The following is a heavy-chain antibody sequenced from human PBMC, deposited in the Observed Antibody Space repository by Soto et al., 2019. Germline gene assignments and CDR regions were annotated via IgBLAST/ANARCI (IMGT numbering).Heavy chain of an antibody. V-gene: IGHV3-74*01. J-gene: IGHJ4*02. CDR2: INSDGSST. D-gene: IGHD6-19*01. Sequence: VGSLRLSCAASGFTFSSYWMHWVRQAPGKGLVWVSRINSDGSSTSYADSVKGRFTISRDNAKNTLYLQMNSLRAEDTAVYYCARYSSGWYFLRGFDYWGQGTLVTVSS. CDR3: ARYSSGWYFLRGFDY. CDR1: GFTFSSYW.